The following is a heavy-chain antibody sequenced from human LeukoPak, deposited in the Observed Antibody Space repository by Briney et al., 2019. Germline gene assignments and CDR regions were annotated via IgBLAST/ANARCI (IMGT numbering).Heavy chain of an antibody. CDR3: ATPYYYDSSGYYYAYFQH. CDR2: FDPEDGET. V-gene: IGHV1-24*01. D-gene: IGHD3-22*01. CDR1: GYTLTELS. Sequence: ASVEVSCKVSGYTLTELSMHWVRQAPGKGLEWMGGFDPEDGETIYAQKFQGRVTMTEDTSTDTAYMELSSLRSEDTAVYYCATPYYYDSSGYYYAYFQHWGQGTLVTVSS. J-gene: IGHJ1*01.